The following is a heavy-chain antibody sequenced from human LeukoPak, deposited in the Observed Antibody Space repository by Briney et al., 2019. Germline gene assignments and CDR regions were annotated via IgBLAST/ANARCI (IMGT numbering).Heavy chain of an antibody. Sequence: ETLSLTCTVSGGSITNNNYYWDWIRQPPGKGLEWIGDLYYSGSTHYNPSLKSRVTISVDTSKNQFSLKLSSVTAADTAVYYCAREDYGDWSAFDPWGQGTLVTVSS. CDR1: GGSITNNNYY. CDR3: AREDYGDWSAFDP. V-gene: IGHV4-39*02. D-gene: IGHD4-17*01. J-gene: IGHJ5*02. CDR2: LYYSGST.